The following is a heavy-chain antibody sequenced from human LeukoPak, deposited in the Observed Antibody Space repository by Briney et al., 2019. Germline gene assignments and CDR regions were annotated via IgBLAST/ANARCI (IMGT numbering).Heavy chain of an antibody. V-gene: IGHV3-21*01. D-gene: IGHD6-13*01. CDR2: ISSSSSYI. J-gene: IGHJ4*02. Sequence: GGSLRLSCAASGFTISSYSMNWVRQAPGKGLEWVSSISSSSSYIYYADSVKGRFTISRDNAKNSLYLQMNSMRAEDKAVYYCARSDTYSSSWPFDYWGQGTLVTVSS. CDR1: GFTISSYS. CDR3: ARSDTYSSSWPFDY.